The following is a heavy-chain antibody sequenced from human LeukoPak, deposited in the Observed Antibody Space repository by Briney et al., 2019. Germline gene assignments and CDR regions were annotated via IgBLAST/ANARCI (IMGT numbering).Heavy chain of an antibody. V-gene: IGHV4-38-2*01. J-gene: IGHJ5*02. CDR3: ARHRVGSGDTYYDFWSGYSGFDP. D-gene: IGHD3-3*01. CDR2: IYHSGST. Sequence: ASETLSLTCAVSGYSISSGYYWGWIRQPPGKGLEWIGSIYHSGSTYYNPSLKSRVTISVDTSKNQFSLKLSSVTAADTAVYYCARHRVGSGDTYYDFWSGYSGFDPWGQGTLVTVSS. CDR1: GYSISSGYY.